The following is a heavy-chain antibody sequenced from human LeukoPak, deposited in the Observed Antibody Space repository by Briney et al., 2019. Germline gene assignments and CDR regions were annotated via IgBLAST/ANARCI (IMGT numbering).Heavy chain of an antibody. CDR2: IYYSGST. J-gene: IGHJ5*02. CDR3: ARVGTEGWFDP. CDR1: GASISDYY. Sequence: SETLSLTCVVSGASISDYYWSWIRQPPGKGLEWIGYIYYSGSTNYNPSLKSRVTISVDTSKNQFPLKLSSVTAADTAVYYCARVGTEGWFDPWGQGTLVTVSS. D-gene: IGHD1-1*01. V-gene: IGHV4-59*01.